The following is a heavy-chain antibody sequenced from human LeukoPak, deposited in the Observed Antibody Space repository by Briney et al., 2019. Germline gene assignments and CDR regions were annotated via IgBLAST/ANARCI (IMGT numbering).Heavy chain of an antibody. CDR2: IVQDGSEK. CDR3: ARGFQGLDV. Sequence: GGSLRLSCTASEFPFGTYWMTWVRQALGKGLEWVGNIVQDGSEKYYVDSVKGRFTISRDNTKNLLYLQMTSLRAEDTAVYYCARGFQGLDVWGQGTTVTVSS. CDR1: EFPFGTYW. V-gene: IGHV3-7*05. J-gene: IGHJ6*02. D-gene: IGHD2-21*01.